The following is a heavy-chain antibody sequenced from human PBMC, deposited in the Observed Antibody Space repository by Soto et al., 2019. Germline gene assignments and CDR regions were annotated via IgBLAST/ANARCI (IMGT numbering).Heavy chain of an antibody. V-gene: IGHV3-33*01. CDR3: ARAPAMVYFDY. CDR2: IWYDGSNK. CDR1: GFTFSSYG. J-gene: IGHJ4*02. Sequence: PGGSLRLSCAASGFTFSSYGMHWVRQAPGKGLEWVAVIWYDGSNKYYADSVKGRFTISRDNSKNTLYLQMNSLRAEDTAVYYCARAPAMVYFDYWGQGTLVTVSS. D-gene: IGHD5-18*01.